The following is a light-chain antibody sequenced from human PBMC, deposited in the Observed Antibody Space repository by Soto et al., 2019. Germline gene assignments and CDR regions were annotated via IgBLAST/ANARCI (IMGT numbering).Light chain of an antibody. V-gene: IGLV2-14*01. Sequence: QSVLTQPASVSGSAGQSITISCTGTSSDVGGYNYVSWYQRHPGKAPKLMIYDVSNRPSGVSNRFSGSKSGNTASLTISGLQAEDEADYHCSSYTSTSIVFGTGTKLTVL. CDR2: DVS. CDR3: SSYTSTSIV. J-gene: IGLJ1*01. CDR1: SSDVGGYNY.